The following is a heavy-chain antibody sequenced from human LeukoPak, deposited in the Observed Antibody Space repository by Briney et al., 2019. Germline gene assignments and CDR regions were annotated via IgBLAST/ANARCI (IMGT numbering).Heavy chain of an antibody. CDR2: IYHSGST. CDR3: ARYSSGWRAFDY. CDR1: GYSISSGYY. V-gene: IGHV4-38-2*02. J-gene: IGHJ4*02. D-gene: IGHD6-19*01. Sequence: SETLSLTRTVSGYSISSGYYWGWIRQPPGKGLEWIGSIYHSGSTYYNPSLKSRVTISVDTSKNQFSLKLSSVTAADTAVYYCARYSSGWRAFDYWGQGTLVTVSS.